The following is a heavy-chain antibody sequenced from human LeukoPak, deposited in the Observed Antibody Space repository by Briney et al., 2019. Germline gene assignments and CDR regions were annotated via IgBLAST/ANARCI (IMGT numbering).Heavy chain of an antibody. CDR3: ARDRRGGASYYYYMDV. CDR2: ISSSSSYI. CDR1: GFTFSSYA. D-gene: IGHD4-23*01. J-gene: IGHJ6*03. Sequence: PGGSLRLSCAASGFTFSSYAMSWVRQAPGKGLEWVSSISSSSSYIYYADSVKGRFTISRDNAKNSLYLQMNSLRAEDTAVYYCARDRRGGASYYYYMDVWGKGTTVTVSS. V-gene: IGHV3-21*01.